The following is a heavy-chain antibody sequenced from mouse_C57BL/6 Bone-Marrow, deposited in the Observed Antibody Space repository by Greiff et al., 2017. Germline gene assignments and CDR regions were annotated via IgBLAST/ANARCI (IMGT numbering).Heavy chain of an antibody. Sequence: VQLQQSGAELAKPGASVKLSCKASGYTFTSYWMHWVKQRPGQGLEWIGYINPSSGYTKYNQKFKDKATLTADKSSRTAYMQVSSLTYEDSAVYYCARCLITTVVSWYFDVWGTGTAVTVSS. V-gene: IGHV1-7*01. J-gene: IGHJ1*03. CDR1: GYTFTSYW. D-gene: IGHD1-1*01. CDR3: ARCLITTVVSWYFDV. CDR2: INPSSGYT.